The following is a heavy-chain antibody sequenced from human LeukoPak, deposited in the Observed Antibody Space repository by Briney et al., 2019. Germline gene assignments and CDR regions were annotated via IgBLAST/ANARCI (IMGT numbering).Heavy chain of an antibody. CDR1: GGSISSSSYY. V-gene: IGHV4-39*07. CDR2: IYYSGST. Sequence: RASETLSLTCTVSGGSISSSSYYWGWIRQPPGKGLEWIGSIYYSGSTYYNPSLKSRVTISVDTSKNQFSLKLSSVPAADTAVYYCARDYDILTGSDYWGQGTLVTVSS. CDR3: ARDYDILTGSDY. J-gene: IGHJ4*02. D-gene: IGHD3-9*01.